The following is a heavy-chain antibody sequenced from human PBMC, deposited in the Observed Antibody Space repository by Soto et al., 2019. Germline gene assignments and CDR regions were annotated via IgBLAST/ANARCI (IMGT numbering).Heavy chain of an antibody. V-gene: IGHV1-69*01. J-gene: IGHJ5*02. D-gene: IGHD2-2*01. Sequence: QVQLVQSGAEVKKPGASVKVSCKASGGPFTSHGISWVRQAPGQGLEWMGGIIPLFGTTKYAQAFKDRITIISDYSTSTSSMELRSLRSEDTAVYYCVRGNDIVVVPDKMAPDAWFDPWGQGTLVTVSS. CDR2: IIPLFGTT. CDR1: GGPFTSHG. CDR3: VRGNDIVVVPDKMAPDAWFDP.